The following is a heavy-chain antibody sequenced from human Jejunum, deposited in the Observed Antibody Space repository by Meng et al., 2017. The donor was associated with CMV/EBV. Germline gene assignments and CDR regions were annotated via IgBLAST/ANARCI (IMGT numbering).Heavy chain of an antibody. V-gene: IGHV3-23*01. J-gene: IGHJ6*02. D-gene: IGHD1-26*01. CDR3: AKDSGWERTHGMDV. CDR1: GFTYPTNA. Sequence: GFTYPTNAMTWGRQAPGKGLGWVSASSGSVGTPSNANTVKGRFTISRDNSKTPLYLQMNGLRAEDTAVYYCAKDSGWERTHGMDVWGQGTTVTVSS. CDR2: SSGSVGTP.